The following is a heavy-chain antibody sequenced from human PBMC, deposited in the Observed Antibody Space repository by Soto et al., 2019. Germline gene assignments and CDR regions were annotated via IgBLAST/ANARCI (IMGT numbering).Heavy chain of an antibody. CDR3: ARDMETERLYYYYGMDV. Sequence: TSETLSLTCAVSGGSISSSNWWSWVRQPPGKGLEWIGEIYHSGSTNYNPSLKSRVTISVDKSKNQFSLKLSSVTAADTAVYYCARDMETERLYYYYGMDVWGQGTTVTVSS. CDR2: IYHSGST. D-gene: IGHD1-1*01. V-gene: IGHV4-4*02. CDR1: GGSISSSNW. J-gene: IGHJ6*02.